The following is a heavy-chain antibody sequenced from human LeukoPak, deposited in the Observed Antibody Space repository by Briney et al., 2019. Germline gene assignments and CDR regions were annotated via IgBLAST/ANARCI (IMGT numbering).Heavy chain of an antibody. CDR3: AREYLQGGGSAYY. CDR1: GYTFTGYY. J-gene: IGHJ4*02. CDR2: INPNTGGT. D-gene: IGHD5-12*01. V-gene: IGHV1-2*02. Sequence: ASVKVSCKASGYTFTGYYMHWVRQAPGQGLEWMGWINPNTGGTNYAQKFQGRVTMTRDTSISTAYMELSRLRSDDTAVYYCAREYLQGGGSAYYWGQGTLVTVSS.